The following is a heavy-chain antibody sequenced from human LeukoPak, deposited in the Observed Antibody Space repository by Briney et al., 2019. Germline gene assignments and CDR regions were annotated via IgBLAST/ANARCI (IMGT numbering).Heavy chain of an antibody. V-gene: IGHV3-21*01. D-gene: IGHD3-22*01. CDR1: GFTFSSYS. CDR3: ARRYYDTTGYAFDI. Sequence: PGGSLRLSCAASGFTFSSYSMNWVRQAPGKGLEWVSSISSSSNYIYYADSVKGRFTISRDNAKNSLFLQMNSLRAEDTAIYYCARRYYDTTGYAFDIWGQGTMVTVSS. J-gene: IGHJ3*02. CDR2: ISSSSNYI.